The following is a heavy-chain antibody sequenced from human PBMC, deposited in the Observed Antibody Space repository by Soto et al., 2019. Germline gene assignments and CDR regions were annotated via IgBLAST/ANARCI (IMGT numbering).Heavy chain of an antibody. CDR1: GGSISSYY. V-gene: IGHV4-59*08. Sequence: QVQLQESGPGPVKPSETLSLTCTVSGGSISSYYWSWIRQPPGKGLEWIGYIYYSGSTNYNPSLKSRVTISVDTSKNQFSLKLSSVTAADTAVYYCARRYGGNLDYWGQGTLVTVYS. CDR3: ARRYGGNLDY. CDR2: IYYSGST. J-gene: IGHJ4*02. D-gene: IGHD1-26*01.